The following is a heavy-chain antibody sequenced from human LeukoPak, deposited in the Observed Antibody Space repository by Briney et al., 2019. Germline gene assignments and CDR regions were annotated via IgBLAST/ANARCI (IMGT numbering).Heavy chain of an antibody. D-gene: IGHD6-19*01. CDR2: INSDGSST. Sequence: GGSLRLSCAASGFTFSRYWMHWVRQAPGKGLVWVSRINSDGSSTSYADSVKGRFTISRDNAKNTLYLQMNSLRAEDTAVYYCARIAVAGPSDYWGQGTLVTVSS. CDR1: GFTFSRYW. V-gene: IGHV3-74*01. J-gene: IGHJ4*02. CDR3: ARIAVAGPSDY.